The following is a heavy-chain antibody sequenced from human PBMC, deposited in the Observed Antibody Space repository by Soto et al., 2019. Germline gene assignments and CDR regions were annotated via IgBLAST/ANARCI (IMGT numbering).Heavy chain of an antibody. V-gene: IGHV3-15*01. CDR1: GFTFSNAW. D-gene: IGHD2-2*01. CDR2: IKSKTDGGTT. CDR3: TTDRGGYCSSTSCHPDFDY. Sequence: GGSLRLSCAASGFTFSNAWMSWVRQAPGKGLEWVGRIKSKTDGGTTDYAAPVKGRFTISRDDSKNTLYLQMNSLKTEDTAVYYCTTDRGGYCSSTSCHPDFDYWGQGTLVTVSS. J-gene: IGHJ4*02.